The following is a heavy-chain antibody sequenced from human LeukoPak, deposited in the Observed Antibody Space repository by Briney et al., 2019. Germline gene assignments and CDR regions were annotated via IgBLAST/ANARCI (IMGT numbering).Heavy chain of an antibody. J-gene: IGHJ5*02. CDR3: ARASLSKAFDP. CDR2: IYYSGGT. Sequence: SETLSLTCTVSGGSISSYYWSWIRQPPGKGLEWIGYIYYSGGTNYNPSLKSRVTISVDTSKNQFSLKLSSVTAADTAVYYCARASLSKAFDPWGQGTLVTVSS. CDR1: GGSISSYY. V-gene: IGHV4-59*01.